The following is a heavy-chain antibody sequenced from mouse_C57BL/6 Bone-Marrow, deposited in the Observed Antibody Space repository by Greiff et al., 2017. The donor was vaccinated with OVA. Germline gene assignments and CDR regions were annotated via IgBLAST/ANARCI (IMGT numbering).Heavy chain of an antibody. D-gene: IGHD1-1*01. V-gene: IGHV1-82*01. J-gene: IGHJ2*01. CDR3: AGGTTVVDD. CDR1: GYAFSSSW. Sequence: QVQLQQSGPELVKPGASVKISCKASGYAFSSSWMNWVKQRPGKGLEWIGRIYPGDGDTNYNGKFKGKATLTADKSSSTAYMQLSSLTSEDSAVYFCAGGTTVVDDWGQGTTLTVSS. CDR2: IYPGDGDT.